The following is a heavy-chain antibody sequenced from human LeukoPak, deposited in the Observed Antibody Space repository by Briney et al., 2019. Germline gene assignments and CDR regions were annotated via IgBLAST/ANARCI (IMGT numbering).Heavy chain of an antibody. Sequence: GGSRRLSCAASGFTFSSYSMNWVRQAPGKGLEWVSSISSSSSYIYYADSVKGRFTISRDNAKNSLYLQMNSLRAEDTAVYYCARVSPVESTPRDYYYYMDVWGKGTTVTVSS. J-gene: IGHJ6*03. CDR2: ISSSSSYI. D-gene: IGHD3-3*01. CDR3: ARVSPVESTPRDYYYYMDV. V-gene: IGHV3-21*01. CDR1: GFTFSSYS.